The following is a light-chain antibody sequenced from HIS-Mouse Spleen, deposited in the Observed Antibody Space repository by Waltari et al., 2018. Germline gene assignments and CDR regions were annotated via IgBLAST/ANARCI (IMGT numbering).Light chain of an antibody. Sequence: QAVLTQPSSLSASPGASASLTCTLRSGINVGTYRIYWYQQKPGSPPQYLLRYKSDSDKRQGSGVHSRFSGSKDASANAGILLISGLQSEDEADYYCMIWHSSAWVFGGGTKLTVL. V-gene: IGLV5-45*02. CDR2: YKSDSDK. CDR1: SGINVGTYR. CDR3: MIWHSSAWV. J-gene: IGLJ3*02.